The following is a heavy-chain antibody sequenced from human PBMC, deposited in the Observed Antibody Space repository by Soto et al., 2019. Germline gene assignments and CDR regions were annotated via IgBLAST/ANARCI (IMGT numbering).Heavy chain of an antibody. CDR1: GGSISSGGYY. Sequence: QVQLQESGPGLVKPSQTLSLTCTVSGGSISSGGYYWSWIRQHPGKGLEWIGYIYYSGSTYYNPSLKSRVTISVDTSKNQFAMKLSSVTAADTAVYYCATYGSGTYKPTTFDYWGQGTLVTVSS. V-gene: IGHV4-31*03. D-gene: IGHD3-10*01. CDR3: ATYGSGTYKPTTFDY. CDR2: IYYSGST. J-gene: IGHJ4*02.